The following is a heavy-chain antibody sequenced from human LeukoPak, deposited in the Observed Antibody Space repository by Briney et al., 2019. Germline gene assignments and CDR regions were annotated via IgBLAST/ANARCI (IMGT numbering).Heavy chain of an antibody. CDR1: GYSFTAFY. J-gene: IGHJ4*02. CDR2: IHPRRGDT. V-gene: IGHV1-2*02. D-gene: IGHD3-10*01. Sequence: ASVKVSCKTSGYSFTAFYIHWVRQAPGQRLEWMGWIHPRRGDTNYAQKFQGRVTMTRDTSISTAYLDLSSLRSDDTAVYYCARDGDYGTGSYYRRCIDSWGQGTPVTVSP. CDR3: ARDGDYGTGSYYRRCIDS.